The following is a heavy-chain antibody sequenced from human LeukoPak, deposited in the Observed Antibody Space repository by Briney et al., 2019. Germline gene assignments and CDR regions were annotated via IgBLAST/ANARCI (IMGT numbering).Heavy chain of an antibody. J-gene: IGHJ4*02. CDR1: GHTFTSYD. CDR3: ARRIAAAGVGIVY. CDR2: MNPDSGNT. Sequence: ASVKVSCKASGHTFTSYDINWVRKAAGQGLEWMGWMNPDSGNTGYAQKFQGRVTMTRNPSISTAYMELSSLTSEDTAVYYCARRIAAAGVGIVYWGQGTLVTVSS. D-gene: IGHD6-13*01. V-gene: IGHV1-8*01.